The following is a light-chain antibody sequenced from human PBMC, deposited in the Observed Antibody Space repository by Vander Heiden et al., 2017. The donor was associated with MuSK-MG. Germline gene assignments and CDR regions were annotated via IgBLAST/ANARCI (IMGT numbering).Light chain of an antibody. J-gene: IGKJ2*01. CDR1: QSISSY. Sequence: ILTCRASQSISSYLNWYQQKPGKAPRLLIYAASSLQSGAPLRFSGSGSGTDFTLTITRLQPEDFATYYCQQSENKPYTFGQGTKLDIK. CDR3: QQSENKPYT. V-gene: IGKV1-39*01. CDR2: AAS.